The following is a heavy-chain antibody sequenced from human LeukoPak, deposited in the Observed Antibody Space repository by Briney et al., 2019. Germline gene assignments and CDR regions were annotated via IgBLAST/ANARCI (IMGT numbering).Heavy chain of an antibody. CDR3: VRGSPLGATTNWLDP. J-gene: IGHJ5*02. CDR1: GFTLNDHY. CDR2: IWYDGSNE. V-gene: IGHV3-33*08. D-gene: IGHD1-26*01. Sequence: GGSLRLSCAAFGFTLNDHYMDWVRQAPGKGLEWVAIIWYDGSNENYADSVKGRFTISRDNSRNTLYLQMNSLRAEDTAMYYCVRGSPLGATTNWLDPWGQGTLVTVSS.